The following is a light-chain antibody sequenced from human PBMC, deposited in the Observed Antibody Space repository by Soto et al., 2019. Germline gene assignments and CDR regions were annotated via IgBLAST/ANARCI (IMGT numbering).Light chain of an antibody. J-gene: IGKJ1*01. V-gene: IGKV1-5*01. CDR1: QSIGSW. CDR2: DAS. CDR3: HEYNNYSTWT. Sequence: DIQMTQSPSTLSASVGDRVTITCRASQSIGSWVAWYQQKPGKAPKLLIYDASSLESGVPSRFSGSGSGTEFTLTISSLQPDDFASYYCHEYNNYSTWTFGQGTKVEIK.